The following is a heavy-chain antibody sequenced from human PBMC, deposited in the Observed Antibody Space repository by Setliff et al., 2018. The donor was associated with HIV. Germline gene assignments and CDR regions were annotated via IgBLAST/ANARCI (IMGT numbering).Heavy chain of an antibody. CDR2: IYYSGRA. CDR3: ARAGYYYYYYYMDV. J-gene: IGHJ6*03. V-gene: IGHV4-39*07. D-gene: IGHD6-25*01. CDR1: GGSISSSGYY. Sequence: SETLSLTCTVSGGSISSSGYYWAWIRQPPGKGLEWIGTIYYSGRAHYNPSLKSRVTISVDTSKNQFFLKLSSVTAADTAIYYCARAGYYYYYYYMDVWGKGTTVTVSS.